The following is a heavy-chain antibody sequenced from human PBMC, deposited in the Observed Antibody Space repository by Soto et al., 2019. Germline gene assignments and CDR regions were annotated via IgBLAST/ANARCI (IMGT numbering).Heavy chain of an antibody. CDR2: IIPILGIA. V-gene: IGHV1-69*02. J-gene: IGHJ4*02. CDR3: AAGAAKRFGY. D-gene: IGHD2-15*01. CDR1: GGTISSYT. Sequence: SVKASCKSSGGTISSYTISCVRQAPGQGLEWMGRIIPILGIANYAQKFQGRVTITADKSTSTAYMELSSLRSEDTAVYYCAAGAAKRFGYWGQGTLVTVSS.